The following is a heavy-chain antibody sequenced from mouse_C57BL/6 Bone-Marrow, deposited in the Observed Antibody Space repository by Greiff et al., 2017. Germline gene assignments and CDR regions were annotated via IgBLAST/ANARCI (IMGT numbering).Heavy chain of an antibody. J-gene: IGHJ4*01. CDR2: IYPRSGNT. CDR1: GYTFTSYG. V-gene: IGHV1-81*01. CDR3: AREKTARDYYAMDY. D-gene: IGHD3-2*01. Sequence: QVQLQQSGAELARPGASVKLSCKASGYTFTSYGISWVKQRTGQGLEWIGEIYPRSGNTYYNEKFKGKATLTAAKSSSTAYMELRSLTSEDSAVYFCAREKTARDYYAMDYWGQGTSVTVSS.